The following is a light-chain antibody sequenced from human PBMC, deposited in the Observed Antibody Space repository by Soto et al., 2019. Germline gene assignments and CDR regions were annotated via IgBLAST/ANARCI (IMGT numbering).Light chain of an antibody. Sequence: QSVLTQPASVSGSPGQSITISCTGTRSDIGAYNFVSWYQQHPGEVPKLILYDVNVRTSGVSNRVSGSKSGNTASLTISGLQAEDEADYYCTSWTTSTTMIFGGGTKVTVL. CDR1: RSDIGAYNF. J-gene: IGLJ2*01. V-gene: IGLV2-14*03. CDR3: TSWTTSTTMI. CDR2: DVN.